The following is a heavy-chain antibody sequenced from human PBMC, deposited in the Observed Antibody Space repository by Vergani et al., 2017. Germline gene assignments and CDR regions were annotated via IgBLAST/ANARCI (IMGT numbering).Heavy chain of an antibody. CDR2: IFYSGTT. CDR3: ATIGYRRWGYYFDY. J-gene: IGHJ4*02. CDR1: GGSISSGDHC. D-gene: IGHD2-2*02. V-gene: IGHV4-31*11. Sequence: QVPLQESGPGVVKPSQTLSLTCAVSGGSISSGDHCWTWIRQRPGKGLEWIGYIFYSGTTYDNPSLRSRLTISVDTSQNQFSLKLRSVTAADTAVYYCATIGYRRWGYYFDYWGQGILVTVSS.